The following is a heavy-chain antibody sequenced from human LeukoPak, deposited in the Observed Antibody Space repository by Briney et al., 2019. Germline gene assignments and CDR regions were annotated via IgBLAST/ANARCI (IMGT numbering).Heavy chain of an antibody. CDR2: IIPILGIA. CDR3: AREGFYDSSGPPQGSFDY. J-gene: IGHJ4*02. CDR1: GYTFTSYY. V-gene: IGHV1-69*04. D-gene: IGHD3-22*01. Sequence: SVKVSCKASGYTFTSYYMHWVRQAPGQGLEWMGRIIPILGIANYAQKFQGRVTITADKSTSTAYMELSSLRSEDTAVYYCAREGFYDSSGPPQGSFDYWGQGTLVTVSS.